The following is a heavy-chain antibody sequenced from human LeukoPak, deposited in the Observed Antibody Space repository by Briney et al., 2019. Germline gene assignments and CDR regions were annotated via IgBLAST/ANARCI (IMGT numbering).Heavy chain of an antibody. CDR3: ARDHSYYDSSGYYYGGGFDY. V-gene: IGHV4-31*03. D-gene: IGHD3-22*01. CDR1: GGSISSGGYY. CDR2: IYYSGST. Sequence: PSETLSLTCTVSGGSISSGGYYWSWIRQHPGKGLEWIGYIYYSGSTYYNPSLKSRVTISVDTSKNQFSLKRSSVTAADTAVYYCARDHSYYDSSGYYYGGGFDYWGQGTLVTVSS. J-gene: IGHJ4*02.